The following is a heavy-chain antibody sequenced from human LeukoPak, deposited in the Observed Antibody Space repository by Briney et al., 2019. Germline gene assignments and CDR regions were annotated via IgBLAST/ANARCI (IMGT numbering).Heavy chain of an antibody. J-gene: IGHJ4*02. CDR2: INHSGST. CDR3: ARWTTVTTRQDKNYADY. D-gene: IGHD4-17*01. Sequence: SESLSLSCAVYGGSFSGYYWSWIRQPPGKGLEWIGEINHSGSTNYNPSLKSRVTISVDTSKNQFSLKLSSVTAADTAVYYCARWTTVTTRQDKNYADYWGQGTLVTVSS. CDR1: GGSFSGYY. V-gene: IGHV4-34*01.